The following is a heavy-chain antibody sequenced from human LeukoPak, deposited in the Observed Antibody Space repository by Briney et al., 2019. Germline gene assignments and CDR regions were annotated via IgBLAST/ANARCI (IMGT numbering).Heavy chain of an antibody. D-gene: IGHD1-20*01. CDR2: INVDGGTT. CDR3: ARDMTGPLDY. Sequence: PRGSLRLSCEASGFTFSSYWMHWVRQAPGKGLVWISRINVDGGTTDYADSVRGRFTISRDNAKNTLYLQMNNLRAGDTAVYYCARDMTGPLDYWGQGTLVTASS. J-gene: IGHJ4*02. V-gene: IGHV3-74*01. CDR1: GFTFSSYW.